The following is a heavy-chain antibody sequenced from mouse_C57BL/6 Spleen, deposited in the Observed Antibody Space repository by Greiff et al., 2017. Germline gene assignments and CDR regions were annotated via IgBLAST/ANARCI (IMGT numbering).Heavy chain of an antibody. V-gene: IGHV1-53*01. J-gene: IGHJ2*01. CDR3: ARWNYGYDVDFDY. D-gene: IGHD2-2*01. Sequence: QVHVKQPGTELVKPGASVKLSCKASGYTFTSYWMHWVKQRPGQGLEWIGNINPSNGGTNYNEKFKSKATLTVDKSSSAAYMQLSSLTSEDSAVYYCARWNYGYDVDFDYWGQGTTLTVSS. CDR2: INPSNGGT. CDR1: GYTFTSYW.